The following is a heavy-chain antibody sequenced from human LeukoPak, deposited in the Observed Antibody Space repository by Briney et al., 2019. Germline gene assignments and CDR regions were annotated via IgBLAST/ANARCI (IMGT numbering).Heavy chain of an antibody. J-gene: IGHJ5*02. D-gene: IGHD6-19*01. CDR3: AGGLGYSSGWHHNWFDP. CDR1: GGSISSSNW. CDR2: IYHSGST. Sequence: PSGTLSLTCAVSGGSISSSNWWSWVRQPPGKGLEWIGEIYHSGSTNYNPSLKSRVTISVDKSKNQFSLKLSSVTAADTAVYYCAGGLGYSSGWHHNWFDPWGQGTLVTVSS. V-gene: IGHV4-4*02.